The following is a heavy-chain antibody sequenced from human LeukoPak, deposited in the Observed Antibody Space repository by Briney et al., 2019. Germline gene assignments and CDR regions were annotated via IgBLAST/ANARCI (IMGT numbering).Heavy chain of an antibody. CDR1: GGSISSYY. D-gene: IGHD2-15*01. CDR2: IYYSEST. CDR3: ARAHDIVVVVAATHDAFDI. Sequence: KPSEPLSLTCTVSGGSISSYYWSWIRQPPGKGLEWSGYIYYSESTNYNPSLKSRVTISVDTSKNQFSLKLSSVTAADTAVYYCARAHDIVVVVAATHDAFDIWGQGTMVTVSS. V-gene: IGHV4-59*01. J-gene: IGHJ3*02.